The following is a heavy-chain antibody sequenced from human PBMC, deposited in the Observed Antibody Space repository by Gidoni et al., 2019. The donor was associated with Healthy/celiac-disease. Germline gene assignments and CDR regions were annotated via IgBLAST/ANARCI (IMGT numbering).Heavy chain of an antibody. Sequence: QVQLQESGPALVKPSETLSLTCTVSGGSISRYYWSWIRQHAGKGLEWIGRIYTSGSTNYNPSLKSRVTMSVDTSKNQFSLKLSSVTAADTAVYYCARVLSAGVDYYYGMDVWGQGTTVTVSS. CDR3: ARVLSAGVDYYYGMDV. CDR1: GGSISRYY. CDR2: IYTSGST. V-gene: IGHV4-4*07. D-gene: IGHD2-21*01. J-gene: IGHJ6*02.